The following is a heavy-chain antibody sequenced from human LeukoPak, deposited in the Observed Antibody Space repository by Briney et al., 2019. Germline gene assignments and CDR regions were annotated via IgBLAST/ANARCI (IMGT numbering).Heavy chain of an antibody. D-gene: IGHD3-16*01. CDR2: ISAYNGNT. V-gene: IGHV1-18*01. J-gene: IGHJ3*02. CDR1: GYTFTSYG. Sequence: ASVTVSCKASGYTFTSYGISWVRQAPGQGLEWMGWISAYNGNTNYAQKLQGRVTMTTDTSTSTAYMELRSLRSDDTAVYYCARDPRIRLGELPGAFDIWGQGTMVTVSS. CDR3: ARDPRIRLGELPGAFDI.